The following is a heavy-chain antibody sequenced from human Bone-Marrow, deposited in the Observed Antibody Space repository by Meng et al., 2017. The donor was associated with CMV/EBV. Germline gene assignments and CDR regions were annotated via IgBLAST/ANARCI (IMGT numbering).Heavy chain of an antibody. J-gene: IGHJ5*02. CDR1: GGSFSGYY. D-gene: IGHD3-10*01. CDR2: ISHSGNT. Sequence: SETLSLTCTVYGGSFSGYYWNWIRQPPGKGLEWIGEISHSGNTNFNPSLKSRVTISVDTSKNQFSLKLNSVTAADTAVYYCARLTISGLDPWAQGTLVTVSS. CDR3: ARLTISGLDP. V-gene: IGHV4-34*01.